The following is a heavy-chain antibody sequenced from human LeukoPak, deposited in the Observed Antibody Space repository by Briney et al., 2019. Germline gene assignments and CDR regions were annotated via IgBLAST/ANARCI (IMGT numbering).Heavy chain of an antibody. V-gene: IGHV4-39*01. Sequence: SETLSLTCTVSGGSISSSSYSWGWIRQPPGKGLEWIGSIYYSGSTYYNPSLKSRVTISVDTSKHQFSLKLSSVTAADTAVYYCARHEYYDSSGYYYDESPTGAFDIWGQGTMVTVSS. CDR2: IYYSGST. D-gene: IGHD3-22*01. CDR3: ARHEYYDSSGYYYDESPTGAFDI. CDR1: GGSISSSSYS. J-gene: IGHJ3*02.